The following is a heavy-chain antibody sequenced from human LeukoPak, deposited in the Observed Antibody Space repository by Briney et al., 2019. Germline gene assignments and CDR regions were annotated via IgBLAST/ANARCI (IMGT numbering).Heavy chain of an antibody. CDR3: VRDRWPGLGDF. Sequence: GGSLRLSCAASGFTVSDNYMSWLRQAPGKGLEWVSTVYSGGLTYYADPVKGRFTISRDNSKNTLYLQMSSLRAEDTAVYYCVRDRWPGLGDFWGQGTTVTVSS. CDR2: VYSGGLT. CDR1: GFTVSDNY. V-gene: IGHV3-66*01. D-gene: IGHD6-19*01. J-gene: IGHJ6*02.